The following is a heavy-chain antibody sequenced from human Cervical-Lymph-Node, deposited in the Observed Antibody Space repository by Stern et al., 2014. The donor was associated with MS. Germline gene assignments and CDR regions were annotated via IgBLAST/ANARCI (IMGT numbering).Heavy chain of an antibody. CDR1: GYSFTGYF. D-gene: IGHD3-10*01. J-gene: IGHJ4*02. CDR2: LNPNSGDT. CDR3: ARDGRSSYGSGSYYSSGY. V-gene: IGHV1-2*02. Sequence: VQLVQSGAEVKKPGASVKVSCKASGYSFTGYFLHWVRQAPGQGLEWMGWLNPNSGDTNYAQKFHGRVTMTRDSSSSTAYMELSSLRSDDTAVYYCARDGRSSYGSGSYYSSGYWGQGTLVTVSS.